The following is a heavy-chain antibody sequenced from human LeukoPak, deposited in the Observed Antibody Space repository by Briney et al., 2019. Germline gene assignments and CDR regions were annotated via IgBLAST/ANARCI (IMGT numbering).Heavy chain of an antibody. D-gene: IGHD6-13*01. CDR1: GSTFTSSA. J-gene: IGHJ4*02. V-gene: IGHV1-58*02. CDR2: IVVGSGNT. Sequence: GASVKLSCTPSGSTFTSSAMQWGRQARGQRLEWRGWIVVGSGNTNYAPKFLKRVTIHRDMTKSTAYIELSSLRSEGTAVYYCAALSSIAAAVAFDYGGQETLVTVS. CDR3: AALSSIAAAVAFDY.